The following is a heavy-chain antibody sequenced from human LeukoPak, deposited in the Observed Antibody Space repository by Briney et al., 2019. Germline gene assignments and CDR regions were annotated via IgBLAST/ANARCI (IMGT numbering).Heavy chain of an antibody. CDR2: VDPNSEGT. J-gene: IGHJ6*02. V-gene: IGHV1-2*02. D-gene: IGHD3-3*01. CDR1: GYTFTDCY. CDR3: ARVRFFYYGMDV. Sequence: ASVKVSGKASGYTFTDCYIHWVRQVPGQGLEWMGWVDPNSEGTNYAQKFQGRVTMTRDTSISTAYMELSRLRSDDTAVYYCARVRFFYYGMDVWGQGTTVTVSS.